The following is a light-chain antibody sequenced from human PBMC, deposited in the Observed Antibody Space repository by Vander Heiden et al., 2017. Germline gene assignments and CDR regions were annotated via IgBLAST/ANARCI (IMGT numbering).Light chain of an antibody. Sequence: SVTPPPPSASGAPGQAGTISCTGGSANIGARYDVHWYQQPPGTAPKLLIYGNIDRPSGVPDRFSVSKSDTSGSLAITGLQAEDEADYYCQCYDISLSAWVFGGGTRLTVL. CDR3: QCYDISLSAWV. V-gene: IGLV1-40*01. J-gene: IGLJ3*02. CDR2: GNI. CDR1: SANIGARYD.